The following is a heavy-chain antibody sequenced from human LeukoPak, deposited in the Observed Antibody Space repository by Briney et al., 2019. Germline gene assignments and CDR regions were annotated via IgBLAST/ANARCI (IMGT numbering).Heavy chain of an antibody. J-gene: IGHJ4*02. V-gene: IGHV1-69*13. Sequence: SVKVSCTASGGTFSTYAISWVRQAPGQGLEWMGGIIPIFGTANYAQKFQGRVTITADESTSTAYMELSSLRSEDTAVYYCASKRGYSYGFDYWGQGTPVTVSS. CDR1: GGTFSTYA. CDR3: ASKRGYSYGFDY. CDR2: IIPIFGTA. D-gene: IGHD5-18*01.